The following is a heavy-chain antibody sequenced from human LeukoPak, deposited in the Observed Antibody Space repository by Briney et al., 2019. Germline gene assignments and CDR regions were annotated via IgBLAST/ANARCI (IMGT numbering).Heavy chain of an antibody. CDR1: GGSFSGYY. CDR2: INHSGST. Sequence: ASETLSLTCAVYGGSFSGYYWSWIRQPPGKGLEWIGEINHSGSTNYNPSLKSRVTISVDTSTNQFSLKLSSVTAADTAVYYCARATMIVVVPNRTRDFDYWGQGTLVTVSS. CDR3: ARATMIVVVPNRTRDFDY. D-gene: IGHD3-22*01. J-gene: IGHJ4*02. V-gene: IGHV4-34*01.